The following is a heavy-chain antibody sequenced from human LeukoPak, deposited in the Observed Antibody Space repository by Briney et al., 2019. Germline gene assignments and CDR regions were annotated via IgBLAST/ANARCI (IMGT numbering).Heavy chain of an antibody. J-gene: IGHJ6*03. Sequence: GASVKVSCKASGGTFSSYAISWVRQAPGQGLEWMGGIIPIFGTANYAQKFQGRVTITADKSTSTAYMELSSLRSEDTAVYYCARQHLRSGFGETDYYYYMDVWGKGTTVTVSS. V-gene: IGHV1-69*06. CDR1: GGTFSSYA. CDR3: ARQHLRSGFGETDYYYYMDV. CDR2: IIPIFGTA. D-gene: IGHD3-10*01.